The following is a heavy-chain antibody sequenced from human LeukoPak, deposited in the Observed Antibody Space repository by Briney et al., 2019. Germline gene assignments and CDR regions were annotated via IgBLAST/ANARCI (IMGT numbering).Heavy chain of an antibody. D-gene: IGHD2-2*01. J-gene: IGHJ4*02. Sequence: GGSLRLSCVVSGFTFSRYWMHWVRQAPGKGLVWVSRINNDGSSTSYADSAKGRFTISRDNAKNTLYLQMNSLRAEDSSVYFCARHCTSSSCSDYWGQGTLVTVSS. V-gene: IGHV3-74*01. CDR3: ARHCTSSSCSDY. CDR2: INNDGSST. CDR1: GFTFSRYW.